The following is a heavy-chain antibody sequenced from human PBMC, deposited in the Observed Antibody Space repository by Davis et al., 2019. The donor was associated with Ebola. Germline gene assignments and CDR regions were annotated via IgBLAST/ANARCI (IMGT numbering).Heavy chain of an antibody. V-gene: IGHV3-33*01. Sequence: GGSLRLSCAASGFTFSSYGMHWVRQAPGKGLEWVAVIWYDGSNKYYADSVKGRFTISRDNSKNTLYLQMNSLRAEDTAVYYCARGSSALVPDLYGMDVWGQGTTVTVSS. CDR1: GFTFSSYG. J-gene: IGHJ6*02. D-gene: IGHD6-13*01. CDR2: IWYDGSNK. CDR3: ARGSSALVPDLYGMDV.